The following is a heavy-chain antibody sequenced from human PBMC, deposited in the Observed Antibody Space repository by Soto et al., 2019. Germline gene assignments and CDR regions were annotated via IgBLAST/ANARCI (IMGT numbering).Heavy chain of an antibody. CDR3: ARHGYNYGGGYFDY. Sequence: GGSLRLSCAASGFTFNNYGMHWVRRAPGKGLEWVVVISFDGRNTYYADSVKGRFTISRDNSKNTLYLQMNSLRAEDTAVYYCARHGYNYGGGYFDYWGQGTLVTVSS. D-gene: IGHD5-18*01. J-gene: IGHJ4*02. CDR2: ISFDGRNT. CDR1: GFTFNNYG. V-gene: IGHV3-30*03.